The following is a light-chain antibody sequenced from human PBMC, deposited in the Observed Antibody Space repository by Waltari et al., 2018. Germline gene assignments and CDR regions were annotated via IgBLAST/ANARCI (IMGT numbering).Light chain of an antibody. Sequence: DIVMTQTPLSSPVTLGQPASISCRSSQSLVHSDGNTYLSWYQQRPGQPPRLLIYKISNRVSGVPDRFSGSGAGTECTLKISRVEAEDVGVYFCLQATQFPLTFGGGTKLEIK. CDR3: LQATQFPLT. CDR1: QSLVHSDGNTY. V-gene: IGKV2-24*01. CDR2: KIS. J-gene: IGKJ4*01.